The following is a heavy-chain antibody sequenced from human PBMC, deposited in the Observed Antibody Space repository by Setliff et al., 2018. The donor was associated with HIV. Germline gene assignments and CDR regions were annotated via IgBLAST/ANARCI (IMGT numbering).Heavy chain of an antibody. Sequence: GESLKISCKGSGYSFTSYWIGWVRQAPGQGLEWMGWINPNSGGTNYAQKFQGRVTMTCDKSIGTAYMELSRLKSDDTAVYYCAREGVRLGTDRRYYYYYYMDVWGRGTTVTVSS. CDR2: INPNSGGT. CDR3: AREGVRLGTDRRYYYYYYMDV. CDR1: GYSFTSYW. J-gene: IGHJ6*03. V-gene: IGHV1-2*02. D-gene: IGHD3-10*02.